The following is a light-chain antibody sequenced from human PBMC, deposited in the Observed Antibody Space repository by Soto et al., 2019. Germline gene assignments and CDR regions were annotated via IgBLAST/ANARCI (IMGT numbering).Light chain of an antibody. V-gene: IGKV3-20*01. Sequence: EIVLTQSPGTLSLSPGERATLSCRASHSVSSSYLAWYQQKPGQAPRLLIYGASSRATGIPDRFSGSGSGTDFTLTISRLEPEDFAGYYCQHYGSSPPITFGQGTRLEIK. CDR3: QHYGSSPPIT. CDR1: HSVSSSY. J-gene: IGKJ5*01. CDR2: GAS.